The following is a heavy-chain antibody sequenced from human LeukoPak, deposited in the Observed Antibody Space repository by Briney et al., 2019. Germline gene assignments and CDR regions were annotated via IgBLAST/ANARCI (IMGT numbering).Heavy chain of an antibody. D-gene: IGHD6-13*01. CDR1: GFTFSSYA. Sequence: GRSLRLSCAASGFTFSSYAMHWVRQAPGKGLEWVAVISYDGSNKYYADSVKGRFTISRDNSKSTLYLQMNSLGAEDTAVYYCAKSGDKRIAAAEDYWGQGTLVTVSS. J-gene: IGHJ4*02. CDR3: AKSGDKRIAAAEDY. CDR2: ISYDGSNK. V-gene: IGHV3-30-3*02.